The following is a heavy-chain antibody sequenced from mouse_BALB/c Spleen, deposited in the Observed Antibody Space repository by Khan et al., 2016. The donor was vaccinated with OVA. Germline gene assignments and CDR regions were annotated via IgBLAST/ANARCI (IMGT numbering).Heavy chain of an antibody. CDR1: GYTFTNYW. V-gene: IGHV1-5*01. CDR3: TRNGFGNYESWDY. D-gene: IGHD2-1*01. CDR2: IYPGNSDT. J-gene: IGHJ2*01. Sequence: EVQLQESGTVLARPGASVKMSCKGSGYTFTNYWMHWVKQRPGQGLEWIGVIYPGNSDTNYNQKFKGKAKLTAVTSTRTAYMELNSLTNEDAAVYYCTRNGFGNYESWDYWGQGTTLTVSS.